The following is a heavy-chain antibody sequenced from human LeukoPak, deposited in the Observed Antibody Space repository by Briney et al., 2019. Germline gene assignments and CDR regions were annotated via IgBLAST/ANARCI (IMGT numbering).Heavy chain of an antibody. CDR1: GGTFSSYA. CDR3: ARAMRAGTGDY. V-gene: IGHV1-69*05. CDR2: IIPIFGTA. J-gene: IGHJ4*02. D-gene: IGHD6-13*01. Sequence: VASVKVSCKASGGTFSSYAISWVRQAPGQGLEWMGGIIPIFGTANYAQKFQGRVTITTDESTGTAYMELSSLRSEDTAVYYCARAMRAGTGDYWGQGTLVTVSS.